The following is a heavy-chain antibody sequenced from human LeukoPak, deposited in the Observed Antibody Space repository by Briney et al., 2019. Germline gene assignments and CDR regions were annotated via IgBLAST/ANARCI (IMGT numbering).Heavy chain of an antibody. CDR2: INPSGGST. CDR1: GYTFTGYY. D-gene: IGHD4-17*01. V-gene: IGHV1-46*01. J-gene: IGHJ4*02. CDR3: ARDPPGNNDYGDYEY. Sequence: GASVKVSCKASGYTFTGYYMHWVRQAPGQGLEWMGIINPSGGSTSYAQKFQGRVTMTRDTSTSTVYMELGSLRSGDTAVYYCARDPPGNNDYGDYEYWGQGTLVTVSS.